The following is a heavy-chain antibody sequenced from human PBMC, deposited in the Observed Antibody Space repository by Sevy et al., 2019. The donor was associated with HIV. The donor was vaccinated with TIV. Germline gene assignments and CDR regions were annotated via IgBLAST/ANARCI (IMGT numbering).Heavy chain of an antibody. J-gene: IGHJ5*02. CDR3: ARDGPPDGITIFEVENWFDP. D-gene: IGHD3-3*01. Sequence: GSLRLSCAASGFTFSSYSMNWVRQAPGKGLEWVSSISSISSYIYYADSVKGRFTISRDNAKNSLYLQMNSLRAEDTAVYYCARDGPPDGITIFEVENWFDPWGQGTLVTVSS. CDR2: ISSISSYI. V-gene: IGHV3-21*01. CDR1: GFTFSSYS.